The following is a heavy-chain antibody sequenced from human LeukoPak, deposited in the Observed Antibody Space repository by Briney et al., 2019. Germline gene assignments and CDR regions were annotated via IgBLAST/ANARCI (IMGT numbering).Heavy chain of an antibody. CDR1: GGSLSSYY. Sequence: PETLSLTCTVSGGSLSSYYWSWIRQPPGKRLEWIGYIYYSGSTNYNPSLKSRVTISVDTSKNQFSLKLSSVTAADTAVYYCARGGYYDSSGYYYVGYFQHWGQGTLVTVSS. V-gene: IGHV4-59*01. D-gene: IGHD3-22*01. J-gene: IGHJ1*01. CDR2: IYYSGST. CDR3: ARGGYYDSSGYYYVGYFQH.